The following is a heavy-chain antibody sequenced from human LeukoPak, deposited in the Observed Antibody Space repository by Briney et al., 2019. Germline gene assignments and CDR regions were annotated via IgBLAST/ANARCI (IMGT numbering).Heavy chain of an antibody. V-gene: IGHV4-39*01. CDR1: GGSISSSSYY. Sequence: TSETLSLTCTVSGGSISSSSYYWGWIRQPPGKGLEWIGSIYYSGSTYYNPSLKSRVTISVDTSKNQFSLKLSSVTAADTAVYYCARRHDYGGNTFYYWGQGTLVTVSS. J-gene: IGHJ4*02. CDR2: IYYSGST. D-gene: IGHD4-23*01. CDR3: ARRHDYGGNTFYY.